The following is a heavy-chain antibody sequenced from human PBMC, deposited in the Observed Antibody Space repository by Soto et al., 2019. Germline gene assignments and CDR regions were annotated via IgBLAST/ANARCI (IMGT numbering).Heavy chain of an antibody. J-gene: IGHJ4*02. Sequence: QVQLVESGGGVVQPGRSLRLSCAASGFTFSSYGMHGVRQAPGKGLEWVAVIGYDGSNKYYADSVKGRFTISRDNSKNTLYLQMNSLRAEDTAVYYCARYWHSSGWYGLDYWGQGTLVTVSS. V-gene: IGHV3-33*01. CDR2: IGYDGSNK. CDR3: ARYWHSSGWYGLDY. D-gene: IGHD6-19*01. CDR1: GFTFSSYG.